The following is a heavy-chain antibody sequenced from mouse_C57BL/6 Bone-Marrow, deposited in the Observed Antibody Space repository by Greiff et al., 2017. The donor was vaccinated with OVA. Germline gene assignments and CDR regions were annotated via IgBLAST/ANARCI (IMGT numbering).Heavy chain of an antibody. CDR2: IDPENGDT. D-gene: IGHD4-1*01. CDR3: TRGAWDDY. J-gene: IGHJ2*01. CDR1: GFNIKDDY. V-gene: IGHV14-4*01. Sequence: EVQLQQSGAELVRPGASVKLSCTASGFNIKDDYMHWVKQRPEQGLEWIGWIDPENGDTEYASKFQGKATITADTSSNTAYLQLSSLTSEDTAVYYCTRGAWDDYWGQGTTLTVSS.